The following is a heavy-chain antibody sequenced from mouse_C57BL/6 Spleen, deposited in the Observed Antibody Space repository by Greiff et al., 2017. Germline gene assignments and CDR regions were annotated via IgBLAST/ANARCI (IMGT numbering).Heavy chain of an antibody. Sequence: QVQLKQPGAELVKPGASVKLSCKASGYTFTSYWMHWVKQRPGQGLEWIGMIHPNSGSTNYNEKFKSKATLTVDKSSSTAYMQLSSLTSEDSAVYYCARAPNYYGSSSFAYWGQGTLVTVSA. J-gene: IGHJ3*01. D-gene: IGHD1-1*01. CDR3: ARAPNYYGSSSFAY. CDR2: IHPNSGST. CDR1: GYTFTSYW. V-gene: IGHV1-64*01.